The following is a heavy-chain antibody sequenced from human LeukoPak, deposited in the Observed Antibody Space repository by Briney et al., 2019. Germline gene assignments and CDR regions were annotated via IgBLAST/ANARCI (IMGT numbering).Heavy chain of an antibody. D-gene: IGHD3-22*01. CDR1: GGSISSGGYS. V-gene: IGHV4-30-4*07. J-gene: IGHJ3*02. CDR3: ARDVYKYDSSGSRAFDI. CDR2: IYYSGST. Sequence: SETLSLTCAVSGGSISSGGYSWSWIRQPPGKGLEWIGYIYYSGSTYYNPSLKSRVTISVDTSKNQFSLKLSSVTAADTAVYYCARDVYKYDSSGSRAFDIWGQGTMVTVSS.